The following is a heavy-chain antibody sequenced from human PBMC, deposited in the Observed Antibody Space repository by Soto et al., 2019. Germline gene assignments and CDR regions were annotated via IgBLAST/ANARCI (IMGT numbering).Heavy chain of an antibody. CDR3: TTAGWGVRALGIDY. D-gene: IGHD3-10*01. CDR1: GFPFSPAW. Sequence: GGSLRLSCEASGFPFSPAWMNWVRQAPGKGLEWVGRIKSKIDGETTDYAAPVKGRFTTARDDSKKTLYLQMNSLKTEDTAVYYCTTAGWGVRALGIDYWGQGTPVTVSS. V-gene: IGHV3-15*07. CDR2: IKSKIDGETT. J-gene: IGHJ4*02.